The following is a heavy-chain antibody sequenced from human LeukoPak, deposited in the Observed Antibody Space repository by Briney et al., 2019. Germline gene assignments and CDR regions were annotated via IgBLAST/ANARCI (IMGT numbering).Heavy chain of an antibody. D-gene: IGHD4-17*01. J-gene: IGHJ4*02. CDR3: ARTDYGDYRKEYYFDY. Sequence: ASVKVSCKASGYTLNTYNMIWVRQAPGQGLEWMGWISGHNGNTKYAQKFQGRVTMTTDTSTSTAHMELTKLTSDATAVYYCARTDYGDYRKEYYFDYWGQGTLVTVSS. CDR1: GYTLNTYN. CDR2: ISGHNGNT. V-gene: IGHV1-18*01.